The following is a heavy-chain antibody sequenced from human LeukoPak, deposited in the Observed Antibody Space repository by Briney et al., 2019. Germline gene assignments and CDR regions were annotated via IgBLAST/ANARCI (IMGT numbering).Heavy chain of an antibody. V-gene: IGHV3-48*01. CDR2: INSSSSTI. J-gene: IGHJ3*02. D-gene: IGHD4-17*01. Sequence: PGGSLRLSCAASGFTFGSYSMNWVRQAPGKGLEWVSYINSSSSTINYADSVKGRFTISRDNAKNSLYLQMNSLRAEDTAVYYCARGGRDYGDYRGSDAFDIWGQGTMVTASS. CDR3: ARGGRDYGDYRGSDAFDI. CDR1: GFTFGSYS.